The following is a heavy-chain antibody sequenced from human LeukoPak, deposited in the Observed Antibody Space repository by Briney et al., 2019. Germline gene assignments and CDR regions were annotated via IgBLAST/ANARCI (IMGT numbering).Heavy chain of an antibody. D-gene: IGHD6-19*01. CDR2: ISGSSSTI. J-gene: IGHJ4*02. Sequence: GGFLRLSCAASGFTFSSFAMNWVRQAPGKGLEWVSYISGSSSTIYYADSVKGRFTISRDNAKNSLYLQMNSLRDEDTAVYFCASTPTKQWLDDYWRQGTLVTVSS. CDR3: ASTPTKQWLDDY. V-gene: IGHV3-48*02. CDR1: GFTFSSFA.